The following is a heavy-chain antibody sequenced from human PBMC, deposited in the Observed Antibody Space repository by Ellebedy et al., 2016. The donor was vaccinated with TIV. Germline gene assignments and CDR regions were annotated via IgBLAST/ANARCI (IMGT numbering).Heavy chain of an antibody. CDR3: ASLRNDYGDYVNY. CDR2: ITSDSSTI. Sequence: PGGSLRLSCAASGFIFSTYSMNWVRQAPGKGLEWVSFITSDSSTIYYADSVKGRFTISRDNAKSSLSLQMNSLRAEDTAVYYCASLRNDYGDYVNYWGQGTLVTVSS. D-gene: IGHD4-17*01. V-gene: IGHV3-48*04. J-gene: IGHJ4*02. CDR1: GFIFSTYS.